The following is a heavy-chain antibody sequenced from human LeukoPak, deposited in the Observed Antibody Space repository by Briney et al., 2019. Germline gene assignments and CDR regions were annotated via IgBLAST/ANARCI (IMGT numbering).Heavy chain of an antibody. CDR2: IYTSGST. V-gene: IGHV4-4*07. CDR3: AREAPPLVGATTRWFDP. D-gene: IGHD1-26*01. J-gene: IGHJ5*02. CDR1: GGSISSYY. Sequence: PSETLSLTCTVSGGSISSYYWSWIRQPAGKGLEWIGRIYTSGSTNYNPSLKSRVTMSVDTSKNQFSLKLSSVTAADTAVYYCAREAPPLVGATTRWFDPWGQGTLVTVSS.